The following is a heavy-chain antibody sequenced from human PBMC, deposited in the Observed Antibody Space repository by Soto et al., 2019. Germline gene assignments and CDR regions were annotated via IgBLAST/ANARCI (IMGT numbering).Heavy chain of an antibody. CDR1: GGSISSGGYS. CDR2: IYHSGST. J-gene: IGHJ4*02. Sequence: SETLSLTCTVSGGSISSGGYSWSWIRQPPGKGLEWIGYIYHSGSTYYNPSLKSRVTISVDTSKNQFSLKLSSVTAADTAVYYCARMLGATIFDYWGQGTLVTVSS. D-gene: IGHD5-12*01. CDR3: ARMLGATIFDY. V-gene: IGHV4-30-2*05.